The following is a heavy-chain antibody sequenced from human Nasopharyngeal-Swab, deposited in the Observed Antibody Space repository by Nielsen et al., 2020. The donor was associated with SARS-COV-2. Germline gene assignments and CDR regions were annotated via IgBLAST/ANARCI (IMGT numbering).Heavy chain of an antibody. J-gene: IGHJ4*02. CDR3: ARERPLNYYDSSGFDDFDY. Sequence: SETLSLTCTVSGGSISSGGYYWSWICQHPGKGLEWIGYIYYSGSTYYNPSLKSRVTISVDTSKNQFSLKLSSVTAADTAVYYCARERPLNYYDSSGFDDFDYWGQGTLVTVSS. CDR2: IYYSGST. CDR1: GGSISSGGYY. V-gene: IGHV4-31*03. D-gene: IGHD3-22*01.